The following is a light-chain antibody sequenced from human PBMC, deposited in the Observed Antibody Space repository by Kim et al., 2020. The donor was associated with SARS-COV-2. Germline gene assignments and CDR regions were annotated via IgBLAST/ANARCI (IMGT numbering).Light chain of an antibody. V-gene: IGLV6-57*03. CDR2: EDN. Sequence: GKTVTISCTRSSGSIASNYVQWYQQRPGSAPTTVIYEDNQRPSGVPDRFSGSKSGTSASLAISGLQSADEADYYCATWGDSQNGWVFGGGTQLTVL. CDR3: ATWGDSQNGWV. J-gene: IGLJ3*02. CDR1: SGSIASNY.